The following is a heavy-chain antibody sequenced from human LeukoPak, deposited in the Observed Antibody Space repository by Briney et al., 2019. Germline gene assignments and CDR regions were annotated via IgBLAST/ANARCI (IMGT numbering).Heavy chain of an antibody. V-gene: IGHV5-51*01. CDR1: QYTFTHFW. Sequence: KSGESLKISCQGSQYTFTHFWIGWVRQMPGKGLEWMGMIYPTDSDTRYSPSFQGQVTISADKSSSTAYLQWTSLKASDTAMYYCAKRTGLGVVMVNDFWGQGTLVTVSS. CDR3: AKRTGLGVVMVNDF. J-gene: IGHJ4*02. CDR2: IYPTDSDT. D-gene: IGHD3-3*01.